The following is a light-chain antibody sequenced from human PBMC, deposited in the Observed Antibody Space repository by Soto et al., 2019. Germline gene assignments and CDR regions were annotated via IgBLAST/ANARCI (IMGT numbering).Light chain of an antibody. CDR2: GAS. J-gene: IGKJ3*01. Sequence: IQLTQSPSSLSASVGDRVTITCRASQGIINYLAWYQQKPGKAPKLLIYGASTLQSGFPSRFGGSGSGTDFTLPVSSLQPEDFATYCCHPPFMSPPTFGPGTTVDI. V-gene: IGKV1-9*01. CDR3: HPPFMSPPT. CDR1: QGIINY.